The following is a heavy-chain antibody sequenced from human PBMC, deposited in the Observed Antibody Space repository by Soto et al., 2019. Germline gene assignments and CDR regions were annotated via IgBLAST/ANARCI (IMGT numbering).Heavy chain of an antibody. J-gene: IGHJ4*02. D-gene: IGHD3-22*01. CDR1: GGSISSYY. Sequence: SETLSLTCTVSGGSISSYYWSWIRQPPGKGLEWIGYIYYSGSTNYNPSLKSRVTISVDTSKNQFSLKLSSVTAADTAVYYCARESTYYYDTGFDYWGQGTLVTVS. CDR3: ARESTYYYDTGFDY. CDR2: IYYSGST. V-gene: IGHV4-59*01.